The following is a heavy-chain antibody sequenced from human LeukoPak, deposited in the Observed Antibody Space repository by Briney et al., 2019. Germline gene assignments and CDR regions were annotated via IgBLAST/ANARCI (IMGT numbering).Heavy chain of an antibody. CDR1: GYIFSNYG. J-gene: IGHJ4*02. Sequence: GASVKVSCRASGYIFSNYGITWVRQAPGHGLEWMGWISGHSGNTNYAQKFQDRATMTTDTATSTAYMEVSSLRSEDTAVYYCARDPPLVSSGSYYAAYYFDYWGQGTLVTVSS. CDR3: ARDPPLVSSGSYYAAYYFDY. CDR2: ISGHSGNT. V-gene: IGHV1-18*01. D-gene: IGHD1-26*01.